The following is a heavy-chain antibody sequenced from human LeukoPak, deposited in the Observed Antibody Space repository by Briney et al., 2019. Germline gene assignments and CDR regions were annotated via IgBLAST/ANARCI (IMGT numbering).Heavy chain of an antibody. D-gene: IGHD3-3*01. Sequence: SVKVSCKASGGTFSSYAISWVRQAPGQGLGWMGGIIPIFGTANYAQKFQGRVTITADKSTSTAYMELSSLRSEDTAVYYCARSEFRRGEWLLYIWGQGTLVTVSS. CDR1: GGTFSSYA. V-gene: IGHV1-69*06. CDR2: IIPIFGTA. CDR3: ARSEFRRGEWLLYI. J-gene: IGHJ4*02.